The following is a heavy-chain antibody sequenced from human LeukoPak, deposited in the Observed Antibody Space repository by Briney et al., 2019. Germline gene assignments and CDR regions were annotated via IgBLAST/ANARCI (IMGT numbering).Heavy chain of an antibody. V-gene: IGHV4-59*12. CDR3: AREEINSSGNYYFDY. D-gene: IGHD3-22*01. Sequence: SETLSLTCTVSGGSISSYYWSWIRQPPGKGLEWIGYIYYSGSTYYNPSLKSRVTISVDTSKNQFSLKLSSVTAADTAVYYCAREEINSSGNYYFDYWGQGTLVTVSS. CDR1: GGSISSYY. CDR2: IYYSGST. J-gene: IGHJ4*02.